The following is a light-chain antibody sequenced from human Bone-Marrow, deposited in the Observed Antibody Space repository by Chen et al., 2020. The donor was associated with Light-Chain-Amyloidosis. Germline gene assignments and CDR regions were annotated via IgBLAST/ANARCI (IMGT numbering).Light chain of an antibody. CDR3: QHRGGWPPLS. CDR1: PTINTH. J-gene: IGKJ4*01. Sequence: EVFLTQSPATLSLSPGERATLSYSTSPTINTHLVWYQQKPGQVPRLTIYDASTRATGIPARFSGSGSGTDFTLSISSLEAEDFAVYYCQHRGGWPPLSFGGGTKIEIK. CDR2: DAS. V-gene: IGKV3-11*01.